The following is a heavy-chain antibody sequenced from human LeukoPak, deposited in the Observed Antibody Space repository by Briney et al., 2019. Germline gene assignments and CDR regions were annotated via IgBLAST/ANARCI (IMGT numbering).Heavy chain of an antibody. D-gene: IGHD1-1*01. Sequence: AGGSLRLSCAASGFAFSTYSMNLVRQAPGKGLEWVSSISSSSTYIHYADSVKGRFTISRDDAKNSLYLQMNSLRAEDTAVYYCARDHEQVVQLDAFDIWGQGTMVTVSS. CDR1: GFAFSTYS. CDR2: ISSSSTYI. J-gene: IGHJ3*02. V-gene: IGHV3-21*01. CDR3: ARDHEQVVQLDAFDI.